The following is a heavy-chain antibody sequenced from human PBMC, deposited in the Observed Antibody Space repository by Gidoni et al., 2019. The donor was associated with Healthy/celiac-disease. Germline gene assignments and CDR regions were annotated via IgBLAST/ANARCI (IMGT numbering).Heavy chain of an antibody. CDR1: GGSISSSSYY. V-gene: IGHV4-39*01. J-gene: IGHJ6*02. CDR3: ASRYSSSWEDYYYGMDV. Sequence: QLQLQESGPGLVKPSETLSLTCTVSGGSISSSSYYWGWIRQPPGKGLEWIGSIYYSGSTYYNPSLKSRVTISVDTSKNQFSLKLSSVTAADTAVYYCASRYSSSWEDYYYGMDVWGQGTTVTVSS. CDR2: IYYSGST. D-gene: IGHD6-13*01.